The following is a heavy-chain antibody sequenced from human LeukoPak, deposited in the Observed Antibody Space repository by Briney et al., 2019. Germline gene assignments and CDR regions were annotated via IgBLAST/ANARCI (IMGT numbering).Heavy chain of an antibody. CDR3: ARDYFGAFDI. D-gene: IGHD2-21*01. Sequence: GGSLRLSCAASGFTFSSYDMHWVRHATGKGLEWVSAIGTAGDTYYPGSVKGRFAISRENAKNSLYLQMNSLRAGDTAVYYCARDYFGAFDIWGQGTMVTVSS. CDR2: IGTAGDT. V-gene: IGHV3-13*01. J-gene: IGHJ3*02. CDR1: GFTFSSYD.